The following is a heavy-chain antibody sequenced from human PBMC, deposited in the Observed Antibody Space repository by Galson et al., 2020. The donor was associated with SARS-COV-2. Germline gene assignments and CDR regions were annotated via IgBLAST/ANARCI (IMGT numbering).Heavy chain of an antibody. CDR1: GFSFNTYA. CDR3: TRDCSGTAPRCSAGGALEY. D-gene: IGHD3-10*02. Sequence: GESLKISCAASGFSFNTYAMHWVRQAPGKGLEWVAVILYDGTNKFYAESAKGRFTISRDNSRNRVYLEMNSLRREDTAVYYCTRDCSGTAPRCSAGGALEYWGQGTLVTVSS. V-gene: IGHV3-30-3*01. J-gene: IGHJ4*02. CDR2: ILYDGTNK.